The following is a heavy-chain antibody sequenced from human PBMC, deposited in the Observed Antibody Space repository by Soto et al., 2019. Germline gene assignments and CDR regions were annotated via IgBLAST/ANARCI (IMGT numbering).Heavy chain of an antibody. CDR1: GFTFSSYG. CDR2: ISYDGSNK. D-gene: IGHD5-18*01. CDR3: AKDLSRAVRYSYGLVY. Sequence: QVQLVESGGGVVQPGRSLRLSCAASGFTFSSYGMHWVRQAPGKGLEWVAVISYDGSNKYYADSVKGRFTISRDNSKNTLYLQMNSLRAEDTAVYYCAKDLSRAVRYSYGLVYWGQGTLVTVSS. J-gene: IGHJ4*02. V-gene: IGHV3-30*18.